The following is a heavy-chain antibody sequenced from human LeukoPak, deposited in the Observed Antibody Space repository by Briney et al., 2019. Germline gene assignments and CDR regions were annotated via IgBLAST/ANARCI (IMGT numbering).Heavy chain of an antibody. CDR3: ARGKEREYYHDSKNLRRYNWFDS. Sequence: GGSLRLSCAASGFTFSSYSMNWVRQAPGKGLEWVSSISSGSTYMYYADSVKGRFTISRDNAQNSMYLQMNSLRAEDTAVYYCARGKEREYYHDSKNLRRYNWFDSWGQGTLVTVSS. D-gene: IGHD3-22*01. CDR1: GFTFSSYS. V-gene: IGHV3-21*01. CDR2: ISSGSTYM. J-gene: IGHJ5*01.